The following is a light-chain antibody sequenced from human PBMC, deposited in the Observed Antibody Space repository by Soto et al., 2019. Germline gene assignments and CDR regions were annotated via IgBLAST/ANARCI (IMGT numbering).Light chain of an antibody. CDR3: SLYAGNNNFV. J-gene: IGLJ2*01. Sequence: QSVLTQPPSASGSPGQSVTISCTGTSSDIGGYNYVSWYQQHPGKAPKLMIYEVSKRPSGVPDRFSGSKSGNTASLTVSGPQAEDEAEYLRSLYAGNNNFVFGGGTKLTVL. CDR2: EVS. V-gene: IGLV2-8*01. CDR1: SSDIGGYNY.